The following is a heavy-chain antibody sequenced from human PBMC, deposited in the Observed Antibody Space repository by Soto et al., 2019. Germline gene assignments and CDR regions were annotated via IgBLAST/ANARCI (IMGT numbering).Heavy chain of an antibody. J-gene: IGHJ4*02. V-gene: IGHV4-59*01. CDR2: IYYSGST. Sequence: PSDTLSLTCTVSGGSISSYYWSWIRQPPGKGLEWIGYIYYSGSTNYNPSLKSRVTISVDTSKNQFSLKLSSVTAADTAVYYCARAGYSSGWLTEYYFDYWGQGTLVTVSS. CDR3: ARAGYSSGWLTEYYFDY. CDR1: GGSISSYY. D-gene: IGHD6-19*01.